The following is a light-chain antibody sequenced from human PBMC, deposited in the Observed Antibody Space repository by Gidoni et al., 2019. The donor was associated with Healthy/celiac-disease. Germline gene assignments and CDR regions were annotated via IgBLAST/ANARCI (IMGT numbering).Light chain of an antibody. V-gene: IGLV1-51*01. CDR3: GTWDSSLSAGQGV. J-gene: IGLJ2*01. CDR2: DNN. Sequence: QSVLTQPPSVSAAPGQKVTIPCSGSSSNIGNNYVPWYQNLPGTAPKLLIYDNNKRPSGIPDRFSGSKSGTSATLGITGLQTGDEADYYCGTWDSSLSAGQGVFGGGTKLTVL. CDR1: SSNIGNNY.